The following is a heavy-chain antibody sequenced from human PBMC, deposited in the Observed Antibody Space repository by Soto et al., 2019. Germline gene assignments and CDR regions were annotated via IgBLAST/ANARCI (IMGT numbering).Heavy chain of an antibody. CDR2: ISYDGSNK. CDR3: AKDEMATSKYWYFDL. J-gene: IGHJ2*01. CDR1: GFTFSSYG. V-gene: IGHV3-30*18. Sequence: QVQLVESGGGVVQPGRSLRLSCAASGFTFSSYGMHWVRQAPGKGLEWVAVISYDGSNKYYADSVKGRFTISRDNSKNTLYLQMNSLRAEDTAVYYCAKDEMATSKYWYFDLWGRGTLVTVSS. D-gene: IGHD5-12*01.